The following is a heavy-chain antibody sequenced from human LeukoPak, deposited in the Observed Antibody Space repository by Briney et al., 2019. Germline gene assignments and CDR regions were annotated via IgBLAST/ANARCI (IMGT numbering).Heavy chain of an antibody. D-gene: IGHD6-6*01. Sequence: GRSLRLSCAASGFTFSTYAMHWVRQAPGKGLEWVAVISYDGSSKYYADSVKGRFTISRDLSKNTLYLQMNSLRVEDTAVYYCARELAARSAFDYWGQGTLVTVSS. V-gene: IGHV3-30*04. CDR3: ARELAARSAFDY. CDR2: ISYDGSSK. J-gene: IGHJ4*02. CDR1: GFTFSTYA.